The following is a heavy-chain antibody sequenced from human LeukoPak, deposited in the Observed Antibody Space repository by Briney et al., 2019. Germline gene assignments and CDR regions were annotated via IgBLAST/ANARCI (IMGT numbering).Heavy chain of an antibody. V-gene: IGHV3-7*01. CDR1: GFTFSSYW. Sequence: GGSLTHSCAPSGFTFSSYWRMGVAQPPGGGGEGGANIKQEGSEKNYVASVTGRSTTSTANGNNSLYLQMKTLRGEDTAAYYCARPHLDHGDLSDYWGQGTLVTVSS. CDR3: ARPHLDHGDLSDY. CDR2: IKQEGSEK. J-gene: IGHJ4*02. D-gene: IGHD4-17*01.